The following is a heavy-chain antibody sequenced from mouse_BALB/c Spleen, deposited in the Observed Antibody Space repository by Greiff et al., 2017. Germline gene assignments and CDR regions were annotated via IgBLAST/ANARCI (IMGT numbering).Heavy chain of an antibody. CDR3: ARGAGSSYDYFDY. V-gene: IGHV1-69*02. D-gene: IGHD1-1*01. CDR2: IDPSDSYT. Sequence: QVQLQQPGAELVKPGASVKLSCKASGYTFTSYWMHWVKQRPGQGLEWIGEIDPSDSYTNYNQKFKGKATLTVDKSSSTAYMQLSSLTSEDSAVYYCARGAGSSYDYFDYWGQGTTLTVSS. J-gene: IGHJ2*01. CDR1: GYTFTSYW.